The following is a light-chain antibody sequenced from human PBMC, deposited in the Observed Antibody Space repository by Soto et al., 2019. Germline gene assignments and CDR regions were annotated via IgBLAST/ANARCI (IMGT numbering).Light chain of an antibody. CDR1: QSINGN. Sequence: EIVMTQSPATLSVSPGARATLSCRASQSINGNLAWYQRKPGQAPRLLMYATSVRATGIPARFSGSGSGTEYTLTISSLQSEDFAVFYCQQYNTWYTFGQGTKLEIK. CDR2: ATS. J-gene: IGKJ2*01. CDR3: QQYNTWYT. V-gene: IGKV3-15*01.